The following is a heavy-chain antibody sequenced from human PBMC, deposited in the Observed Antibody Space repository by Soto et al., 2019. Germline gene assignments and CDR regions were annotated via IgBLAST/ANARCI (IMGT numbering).Heavy chain of an antibody. CDR3: AXXRXTSGWWTPPFDY. CDR1: GGSISSYY. J-gene: IGHJ4*02. Sequence: QVQLQESGPGLVKPSESLSLTCAVSGGSISSYYWSWIRQPPGKGLEWIGYIYYSGSTNYNPXLXXXXXXXXXXXXXXXXXXXXXXXXXXXXXXYXAXXRXTSGWWTPPFDYWGQGTLVTVS. D-gene: IGHD6-19*01. CDR2: IYYSGST. V-gene: IGHV4-59*01.